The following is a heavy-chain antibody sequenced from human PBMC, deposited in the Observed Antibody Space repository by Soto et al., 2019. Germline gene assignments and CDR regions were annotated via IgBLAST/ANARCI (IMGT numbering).Heavy chain of an antibody. CDR3: ARRSSTYLNEVIYDI. V-gene: IGHV5-51*01. D-gene: IGHD3-10*01. CDR2: INPGDSES. J-gene: IGHJ1*01. CDR1: GYSFSNYW. Sequence: PGESLKISCKASGYSFSNYWIGWVRQMPGKGLEWMAIINPGDSESRYSPSFQGQVTISADKSISTAYMELNNLVSDDTAVYYCARRSSTYLNEVIYDIWGQGTLVTVSS.